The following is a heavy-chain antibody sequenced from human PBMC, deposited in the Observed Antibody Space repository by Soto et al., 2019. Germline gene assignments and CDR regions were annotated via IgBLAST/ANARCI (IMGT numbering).Heavy chain of an antibody. Sequence: QVQLEESGPRLVKPPETLTLTCTVSGASISGRSSYSWGWIRQPPGKGLEWIGTIYYSGATYYGPSLQGRVTRSVDTSKNHFYLMMNSLTAADTAVYFCARLSAVRGVIHYWGQGTLVAVSS. CDR3: ARLSAVRGVIHY. CDR2: IYYSGAT. V-gene: IGHV4-39*02. D-gene: IGHD3-10*01. J-gene: IGHJ4*02. CDR1: GASISGRSSYS.